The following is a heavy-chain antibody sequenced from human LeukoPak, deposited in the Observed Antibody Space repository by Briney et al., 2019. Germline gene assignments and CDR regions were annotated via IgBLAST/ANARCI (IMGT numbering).Heavy chain of an antibody. CDR2: IYYSGST. D-gene: IGHD4-17*01. V-gene: IGHV4-59*08. J-gene: IGHJ4*02. CDR1: GGSISSYY. CDR3: ARTTVTPYYFDY. Sequence: PSETLSLTCTVSGGSISSYYWSWIRQPPGKGLEWIGYIYYSGSTNYNPSLKSRVTISVDTSKNQFPLKLSSVTAADTAVYYCARTTVTPYYFDYWGQGTLVTVSS.